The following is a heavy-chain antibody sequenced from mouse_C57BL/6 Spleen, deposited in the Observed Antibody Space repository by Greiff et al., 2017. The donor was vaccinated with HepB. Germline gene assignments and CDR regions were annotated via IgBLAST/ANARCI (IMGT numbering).Heavy chain of an antibody. Sequence: VQLQESGAELVKPGASVKLSCKASGYTFTSYWMHWVKQRPGQGLEWIGMIHPNSGSTNYNEKFKSKATLTVDKSSSTAYMQLSSLTSEDSAVYYCAREVGWLPPYAMDYWGQGTSVTVSS. CDR2: IHPNSGST. CDR1: GYTFTSYW. J-gene: IGHJ4*01. V-gene: IGHV1-64*01. D-gene: IGHD2-3*01. CDR3: AREVGWLPPYAMDY.